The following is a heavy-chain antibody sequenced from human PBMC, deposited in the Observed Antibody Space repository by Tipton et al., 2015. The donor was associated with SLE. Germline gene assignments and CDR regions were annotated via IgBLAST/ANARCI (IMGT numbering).Heavy chain of an antibody. J-gene: IGHJ2*01. D-gene: IGHD6-13*01. CDR2: IYCSGST. V-gene: IGHV4-59*11. Sequence: TLSLTCTVSGGSISSHYWSWIRQPPGKGLEWIGYIYCSGSTNYNPSLKSRVTISVDTSKNQFSLKLSSVTAADTAVYYCARELAAAGRYFDLWGRGPLVTVSS. CDR3: ARELAAAGRYFDL. CDR1: GGSISSHY.